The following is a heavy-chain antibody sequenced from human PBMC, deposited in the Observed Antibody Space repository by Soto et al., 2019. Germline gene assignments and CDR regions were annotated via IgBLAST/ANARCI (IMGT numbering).Heavy chain of an antibody. CDR1: GFTFSSYS. Sequence: GESLKISCAASGFTFSSYSMNWVRQAPGKGLEWVSYISSSSSTIYYADSVKGRFTISRDNAKNSLYLQMNSLRDEDTAVYYCATAMVTFDPWGQGTLVTVSS. CDR3: ATAMVTFDP. CDR2: ISSSSSTI. J-gene: IGHJ5*02. V-gene: IGHV3-48*02. D-gene: IGHD5-18*01.